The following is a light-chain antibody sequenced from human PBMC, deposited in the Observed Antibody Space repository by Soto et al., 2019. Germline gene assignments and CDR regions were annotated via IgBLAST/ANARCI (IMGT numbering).Light chain of an antibody. Sequence: EIVLTQSPGTLSLSPGERATLSCRASQSVSSSYLAWYQQKPGQAPRLLIYGASIRATGIPDRFSGSGSGTDFTITISRLEPEDFAVYYCQQYGSSSLTFGGGTKVESK. V-gene: IGKV3-20*01. CDR3: QQYGSSSLT. J-gene: IGKJ4*01. CDR2: GAS. CDR1: QSVSSSY.